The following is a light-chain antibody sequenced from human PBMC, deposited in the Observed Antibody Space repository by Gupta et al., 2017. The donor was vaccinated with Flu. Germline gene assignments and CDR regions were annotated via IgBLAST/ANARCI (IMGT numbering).Light chain of an antibody. V-gene: IGLV3-1*01. CDR1: DLENKY. J-gene: IGLJ2*01. Sequence: TRSGDDLENKYVCWYQQKPGQSPVLVVYQDIKRPSGIPERLSGSNSGNTATLTISGTQAMDEAEYYCQAWDGSTVVFGGGTKLTVL. CDR3: QAWDGSTVV. CDR2: QDI.